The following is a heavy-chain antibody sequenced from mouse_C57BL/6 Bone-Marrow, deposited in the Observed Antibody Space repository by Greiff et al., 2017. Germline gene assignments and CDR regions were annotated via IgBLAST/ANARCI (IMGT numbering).Heavy chain of an antibody. V-gene: IGHV1-55*01. J-gene: IGHJ1*03. CDR3: ARRGGSSYGRYFDV. CDR1: GYTFTSYW. Sequence: QVQLQQPGAELVKPGASVKMSCKASGYTFTSYWITWVKQRPGQGLEWIGDIYPGSGSTNYNEKFKSKATLTVDKSSSTAYIQLSSLTSEDSAVYYCARRGGSSYGRYFDVWGTGTTVTVSS. CDR2: IYPGSGST. D-gene: IGHD1-1*01.